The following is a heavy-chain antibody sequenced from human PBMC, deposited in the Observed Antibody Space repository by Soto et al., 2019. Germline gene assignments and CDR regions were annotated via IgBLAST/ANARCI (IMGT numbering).Heavy chain of an antibody. J-gene: IGHJ2*01. D-gene: IGHD2-21*01. CDR3: ARKVVGSTSRPDYWYFDL. CDR2: ISGGGDAT. CDR1: GFTFINYA. V-gene: IGHV3-23*01. Sequence: EVQLLESGGDSVQPGGSVRLSCAGSGFTFINYAMNWVRQAQGKGLEWVSTISGGGDATFFAATVRGRFTFSRDNSKNTVTLQMNSLGVDDTAVYYCARKVVGSTSRPDYWYFDLWGRGTLVTVSS.